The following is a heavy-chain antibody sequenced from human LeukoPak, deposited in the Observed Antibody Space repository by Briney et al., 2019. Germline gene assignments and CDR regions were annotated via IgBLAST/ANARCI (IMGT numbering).Heavy chain of an antibody. D-gene: IGHD2-2*01. CDR1: GFTFSSYV. Sequence: GGSLRLSCAASGFTFSSYVMHWVRQAPGKGLEWVAVIWYDGSKEYYADSVKGRFTISRDSSKNTVYLQMNSLRGEDTAVYYCARDECSTTSCYGYWGQGTLVTVSS. CDR3: ARDECSTTSCYGY. J-gene: IGHJ4*02. CDR2: IWYDGSKE. V-gene: IGHV3-33*01.